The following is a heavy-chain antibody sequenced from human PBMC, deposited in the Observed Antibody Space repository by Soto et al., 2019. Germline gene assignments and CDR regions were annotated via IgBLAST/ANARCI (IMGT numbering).Heavy chain of an antibody. CDR2: IGGSGGMT. J-gene: IGHJ4*02. CDR1: DLTFNNYA. Sequence: GGSLRLSSAASDLTFNNYAMSGVRQAPGKGLDCVSAIGGSGGMTYYSDSVRGRFTISRDNSKNILYLQMNSLRAEDTAVYYSSTEWYLTAALEYWGQGTLVTVSS. CDR3: STEWYLTAALEY. V-gene: IGHV3-23*01. D-gene: IGHD6-13*01.